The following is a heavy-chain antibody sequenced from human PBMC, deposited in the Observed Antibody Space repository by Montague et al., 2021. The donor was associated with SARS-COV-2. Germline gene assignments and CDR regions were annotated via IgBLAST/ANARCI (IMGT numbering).Heavy chain of an antibody. CDR3: ARLWDTVYYYYGMDV. J-gene: IGHJ6*02. D-gene: IGHD1-26*01. CDR2: IHYSGST. CDR1: GGSISSSSYY. V-gene: IGHV4-39*01. Sequence: SETLSLTCAVSGGSISSSSYYWGWIRQPPGRGLEWIGSIHYSGSTYYNPSLKSRVSISVDTSKNQFPLKLSSVTAADTAVYYRARLWDTVYYYYGMDVWGQGTTVTVSS.